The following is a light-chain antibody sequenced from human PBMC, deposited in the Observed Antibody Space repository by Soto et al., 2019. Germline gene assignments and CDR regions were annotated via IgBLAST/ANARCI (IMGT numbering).Light chain of an antibody. J-gene: IGLJ1*01. CDR2: DVS. V-gene: IGLV2-14*01. CDR3: SSYTSSSTLL. Sequence: QCDLTRAAYVSGFAGRSIRIFYKGTSSDVGGYNYVSWYQQHPGKAPKLMIYDVSNRPSGVSNRFSGSKSGNTASLTISGLQAEDEADYYCSSYTSSSTLLFGTGTKXXV. CDR1: SSDVGGYNY.